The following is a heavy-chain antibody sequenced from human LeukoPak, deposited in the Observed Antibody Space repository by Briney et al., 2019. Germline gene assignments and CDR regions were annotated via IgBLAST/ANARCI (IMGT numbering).Heavy chain of an antibody. CDR2: ISWDGGST. V-gene: IGHV3-43D*03. CDR1: GFTFDDYA. Sequence: GGSLRLSCAASGFTFDDYAMHWVRQAPGKGLEWVSLISWDGGSTYYADSVKGRFTISRDNSKNSLYLQMNSLRAEDTALYYCAKDHKRRDGYNFEYFDYWGQGTLVTVSS. D-gene: IGHD5-24*01. CDR3: AKDHKRRDGYNFEYFDY. J-gene: IGHJ4*02.